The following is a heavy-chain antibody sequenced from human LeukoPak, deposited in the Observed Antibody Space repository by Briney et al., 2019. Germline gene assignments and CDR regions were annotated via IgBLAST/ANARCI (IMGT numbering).Heavy chain of an antibody. Sequence: GGSLRLSCAASGFTFSNAWISWVRQAPGKGLEWVGRIKSKTDGGTTDYAAPVKGRFTISRDDSKNTLYLQMNSLKTEDTAVYYCTTLMMVRGVIITFAFDIWGQGTMVTVSS. J-gene: IGHJ3*02. CDR1: GFTFSNAW. D-gene: IGHD3-10*01. CDR3: TTLMMVRGVIITFAFDI. V-gene: IGHV3-15*01. CDR2: IKSKTDGGTT.